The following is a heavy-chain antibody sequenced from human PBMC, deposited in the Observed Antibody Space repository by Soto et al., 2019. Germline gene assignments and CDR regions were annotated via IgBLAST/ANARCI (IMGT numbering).Heavy chain of an antibody. CDR3: ARHEQWLRLRKPYYYYMDV. D-gene: IGHD5-12*01. CDR2: IYYSGST. CDR1: GGSISSYY. J-gene: IGHJ6*03. V-gene: IGHV4-59*08. Sequence: SETLSLTFTVSGGSISSYYWSWIRPPPGKGMEWIGYIYYSGSTNYNPSLKSRVTISVDTSKNQFSLKLSSVTAADTAVYYCARHEQWLRLRKPYYYYMDVWGKGTTVTVSS.